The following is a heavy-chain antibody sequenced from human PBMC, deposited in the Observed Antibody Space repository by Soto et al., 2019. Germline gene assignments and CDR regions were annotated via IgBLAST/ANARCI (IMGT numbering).Heavy chain of an antibody. D-gene: IGHD3-9*01. CDR2: INHSGST. CDR1: GGSFSGYY. J-gene: IGHJ6*02. CDR3: AGFSDRRILTDYYGMDV. Sequence: QVQLQQWGAGLLKPSETLSLTCAVYGGSFSGYYWSWIRQPPGKGLEWIGEINHSGSTNYNPSIKSRVTISVDTSKNQFSLKLSSVTAADTAVYYCAGFSDRRILTDYYGMDVWGQGTTVTGSS. V-gene: IGHV4-34*01.